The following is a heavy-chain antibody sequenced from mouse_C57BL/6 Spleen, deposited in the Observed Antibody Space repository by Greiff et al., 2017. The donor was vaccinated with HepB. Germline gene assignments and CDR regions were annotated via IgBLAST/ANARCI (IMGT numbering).Heavy chain of an antibody. CDR2: ISSGSSTI. CDR3: ARPGDYGALDY. CDR1: GFTFSDYG. Sequence: EVKVVESGGGLVKPGGSLKLSCAASGFTFSDYGMHWVRQAPEKGLEWVAYISSGSSTIYYADTVKGRFTISRDNAKNTLFLQMTSLRSEDTAMYYCARPGDYGALDYWGQGTTLTVSS. V-gene: IGHV5-17*01. D-gene: IGHD2-4*01. J-gene: IGHJ2*01.